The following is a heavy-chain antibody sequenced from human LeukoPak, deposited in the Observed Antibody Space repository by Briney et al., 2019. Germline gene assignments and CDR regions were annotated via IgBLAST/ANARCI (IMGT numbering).Heavy chain of an antibody. Sequence: GGSLRLSCAASGFTFSDYYMSWVRQAPGKGLEWVANIKQDGSEKNFVDSVKGRFTISRDNAKNSLYLQMNSLRAEDTAVYYCARGLNWFDPWGQGTLVTVSS. J-gene: IGHJ5*02. V-gene: IGHV3-7*01. CDR2: IKQDGSEK. CDR3: ARGLNWFDP. CDR1: GFTFSDYY. D-gene: IGHD3-16*01.